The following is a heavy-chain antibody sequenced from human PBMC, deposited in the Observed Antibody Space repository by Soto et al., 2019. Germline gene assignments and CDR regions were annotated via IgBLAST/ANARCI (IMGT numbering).Heavy chain of an antibody. J-gene: IGHJ4*02. V-gene: IGHV1-18*01. CDR1: GYTLTNYA. Sequence: QVQLVQSAAEVKKPGASVKVSCKASGYTLTNYAISWVRQAPGQGPEWMGWINTYNGNSNYAQKFKGRVTMTTDTSTNTAYMELRSLTSDDTAVYYCARDCTGGSCFCIYWGQGTLVTVSS. CDR2: INTYNGNS. CDR3: ARDCTGGSCFCIY. D-gene: IGHD2-15*01.